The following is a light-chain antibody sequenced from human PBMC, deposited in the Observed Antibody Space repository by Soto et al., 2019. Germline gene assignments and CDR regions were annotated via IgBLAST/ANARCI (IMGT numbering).Light chain of an antibody. V-gene: IGLV2-14*01. CDR2: DVS. CDR1: SSDVGGYNY. CDR3: SSYTSSSTLSYV. J-gene: IGLJ1*01. Sequence: LAQPAAVSGSPGQSITISCTGTSSDVGGYNYVSWYQQHPGKAPKLMIYDVSNRPSGVSNRFSGSKSGNTASLTISGLQAEDEADYYCSSYTSSSTLSYVFGTGTKVTVL.